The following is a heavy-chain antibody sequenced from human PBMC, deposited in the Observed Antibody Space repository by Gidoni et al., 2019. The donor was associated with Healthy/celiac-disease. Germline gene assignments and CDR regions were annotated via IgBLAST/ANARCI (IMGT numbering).Heavy chain of an antibody. CDR2: INHSGST. CDR1: GGSFSGYY. V-gene: IGHV4-34*01. D-gene: IGHD6-13*01. Sequence: QVQLQQWGAGLLKPSETLSLTCAVYGGSFSGYYWSWIRQPPGKGLEWIGEINHSGSTNYNPSLKSRVTISVDTSKNQFSLKLSSVTAADTAVYYCARGGKQQLRYFQHWGQGTLVTVSS. CDR3: ARGGKQQLRYFQH. J-gene: IGHJ1*01.